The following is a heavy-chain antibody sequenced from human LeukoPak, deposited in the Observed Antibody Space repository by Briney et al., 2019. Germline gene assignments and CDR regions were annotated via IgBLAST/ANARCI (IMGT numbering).Heavy chain of an antibody. J-gene: IGHJ6*02. CDR1: GFTFTNFA. CDR2: ISYDGNNK. Sequence: PGGSLRLSCAASGFTFTNFALHCVRQAPGKGLEWVAVISYDGNNKYYGDSVKGRFTISRDNSRNTLYLHLNSLRAEDTAMYFCVRDQIAASLSGMDVWGQGTTVTVSS. V-gene: IGHV3-30*07. D-gene: IGHD6-13*01. CDR3: VRDQIAASLSGMDV.